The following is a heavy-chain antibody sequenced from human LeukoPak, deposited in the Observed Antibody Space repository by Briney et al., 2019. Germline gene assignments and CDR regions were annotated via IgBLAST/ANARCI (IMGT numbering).Heavy chain of an antibody. D-gene: IGHD3-22*01. CDR1: GGSISSYY. Sequence: SETLSLTCTVSGGSISSYYWSWIRQPPGKGLEWIGYIYYSGSTYYNPSLKSRVTISVDTSKNQFSLKLSSVTAADTAVYYCARIKRITMIVVVMGGYYFDYWGQGTLVTVSS. J-gene: IGHJ4*02. CDR3: ARIKRITMIVVVMGGYYFDY. V-gene: IGHV4-59*08. CDR2: IYYSGST.